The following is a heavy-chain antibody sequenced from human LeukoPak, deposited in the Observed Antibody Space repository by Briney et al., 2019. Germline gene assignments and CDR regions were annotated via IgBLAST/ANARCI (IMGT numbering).Heavy chain of an antibody. CDR3: AKADTGSYSGPVDY. Sequence: GGSLRLSCVGSGFSFISVWLNWVRQTPGKGLEWVSAISGSGGSTYYADSVKGRFTISRDNSKNTLYLQMNSLRAEDTAVYYCAKADTGSYSGPVDYWGQGTLVTVSS. CDR2: ISGSGGST. J-gene: IGHJ4*02. CDR1: GFSFISVW. V-gene: IGHV3-23*01. D-gene: IGHD1-26*01.